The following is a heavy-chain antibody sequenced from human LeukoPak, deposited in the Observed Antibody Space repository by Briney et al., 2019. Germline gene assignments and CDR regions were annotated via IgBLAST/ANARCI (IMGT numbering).Heavy chain of an antibody. D-gene: IGHD1-26*01. CDR2: MNPTSGNT. Sequence: ASVKVCCKASGYTFTRYDINWVRQATGHGLEWMGWMNPTSGNTGYAEKFQGRVTITRNNSISTAYMELSSLRSEDTAVYYCARVRQGAIRGYYYYYYMDVWGKGTTVTVSS. CDR3: ARVRQGAIRGYYYYYYMDV. CDR1: GYTFTRYD. V-gene: IGHV1-8*03. J-gene: IGHJ6*03.